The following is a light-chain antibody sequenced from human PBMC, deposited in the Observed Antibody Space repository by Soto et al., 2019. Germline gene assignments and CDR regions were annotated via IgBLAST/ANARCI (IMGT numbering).Light chain of an antibody. V-gene: IGKV3-20*01. J-gene: IGKJ4*01. CDR1: QIVRNNY. Sequence: EIVLTQSPGTLSLSPGERVTLSCRASQIVRNNYVAWYQKKPGQPPRLLIDDASTRATGVPDRFSGGGSGTDFTLTISRLEPEDFAVYYCQQCSTSPLPFGGGTNVELK. CDR3: QQCSTSPLP. CDR2: DAS.